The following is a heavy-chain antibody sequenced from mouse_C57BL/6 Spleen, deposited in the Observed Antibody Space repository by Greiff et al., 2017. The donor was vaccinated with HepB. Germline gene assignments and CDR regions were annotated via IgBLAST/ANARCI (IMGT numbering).Heavy chain of an antibody. CDR3: ARSYYYVSSYDWYFDV. Sequence: EVKLMESEGGLVQPGSSMKLSCTASGFTFSDYYMAWVRQVPEKGLEWVANINYDGSSTYYLDSLKSRFIISRDNEKNILYLQMSSLKYEDTATYYCARSYYYVSSYDWYFDVWGTGTTVTVSS. V-gene: IGHV5-16*01. J-gene: IGHJ1*03. CDR1: GFTFSDYY. CDR2: INYDGSST. D-gene: IGHD1-1*01.